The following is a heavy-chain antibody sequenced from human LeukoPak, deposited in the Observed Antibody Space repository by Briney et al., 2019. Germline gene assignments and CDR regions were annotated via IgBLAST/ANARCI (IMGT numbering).Heavy chain of an antibody. CDR2: ISSSSSTI. D-gene: IGHD3-10*02. V-gene: IGHV3-48*01. Sequence: GGSLRLSCAASGFTFSSYSMLWVRQAPGKGLEWVSYISSSSSTIYYADSVKGRFTISRDNAKNSLYLQMNTLRAEDTAVYYCAELGITMIGGVWGKGTTVTISS. CDR3: AELGITMIGGV. CDR1: GFTFSSYS. J-gene: IGHJ6*04.